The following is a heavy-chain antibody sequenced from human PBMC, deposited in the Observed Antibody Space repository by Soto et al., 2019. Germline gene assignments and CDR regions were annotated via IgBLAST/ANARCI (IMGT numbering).Heavy chain of an antibody. CDR3: ARVQVDTAMVDPNWFDP. D-gene: IGHD5-18*01. Sequence: SETLSLTCTVSGGSISSYYWSWIRQPPGKGLEWIGYIYYSGSTNYNPSLKSRVTISVDTSKNQFSLKLSSVTAADTAVYYCARVQVDTAMVDPNWFDPWGQGTLVTVSS. J-gene: IGHJ5*02. CDR1: GGSISSYY. CDR2: IYYSGST. V-gene: IGHV4-59*01.